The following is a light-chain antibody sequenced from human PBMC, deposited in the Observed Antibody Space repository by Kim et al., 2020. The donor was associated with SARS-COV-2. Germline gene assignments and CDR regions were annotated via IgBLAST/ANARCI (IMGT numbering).Light chain of an antibody. CDR3: CSYAGKNAWV. J-gene: IGLJ3*02. CDR2: EVS. V-gene: IGLV2-23*02. Sequence: QSALAQPAFVSGSPGQSITISCTGTSSDIGFYNIVSWFQHRPGQAPRLIIDEVSKRPSGISSRFSGSRPGTTATLTIAGLQAEDEAHFYCCSYAGKNAWVFGGGTKVTVL. CDR1: SSDIGFYNI.